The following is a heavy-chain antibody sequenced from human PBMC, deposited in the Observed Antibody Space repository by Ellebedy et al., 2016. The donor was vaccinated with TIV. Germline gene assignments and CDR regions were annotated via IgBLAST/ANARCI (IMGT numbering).Heavy chain of an antibody. V-gene: IGHV1-18*01. J-gene: IGHJ1*01. D-gene: IGHD3-3*01. Sequence: ASVKVSXXASGYTFINYDITWVRQAPGQGLEWMGGISVYTGDTNYAQKVQGRVTMTTDASTSTAYMELRSLRFDDTAVYYCARGDDFWSNYYLQHWGQGTLVTVSS. CDR3: ARGDDFWSNYYLQH. CDR2: ISVYTGDT. CDR1: GYTFINYD.